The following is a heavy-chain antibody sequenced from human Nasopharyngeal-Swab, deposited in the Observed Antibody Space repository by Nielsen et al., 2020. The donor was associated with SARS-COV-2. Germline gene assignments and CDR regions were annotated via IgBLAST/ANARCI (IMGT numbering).Heavy chain of an antibody. J-gene: IGHJ4*02. Sequence: GGSLRLSCAASGFTFSTYEMNWVRQAPGKGLEWISHISDSGTTKSYTESVKGRFTISRDNAKNSLYLQMNSLRVEDTAVYYCARASRGWYWGQGTLVTVSS. CDR2: ISDSGTTK. V-gene: IGHV3-48*03. D-gene: IGHD6-19*01. CDR3: ARASRGWY. CDR1: GFTFSTYE.